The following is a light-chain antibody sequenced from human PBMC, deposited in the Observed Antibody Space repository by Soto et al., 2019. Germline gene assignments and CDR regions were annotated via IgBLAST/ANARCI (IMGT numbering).Light chain of an antibody. J-gene: IGLJ1*01. Sequence: QAVVTQEPSLTVSPGGTVTLTCGSGTGAVTSAHYPYWFQQKPGQAPRTLIYETSKKYSWTPARFSGSLLGGKAALTLSGAQPEDEAEYYCLLSYSDARQVFGTGTKLTVL. V-gene: IGLV7-46*01. CDR3: LLSYSDARQV. CDR2: ETS. CDR1: TGAVTSAHY.